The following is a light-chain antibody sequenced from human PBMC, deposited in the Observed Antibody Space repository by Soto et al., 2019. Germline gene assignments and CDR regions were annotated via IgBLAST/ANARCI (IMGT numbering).Light chain of an antibody. CDR3: QQYYKWPRT. CDR1: QSVSSN. CDR2: GAS. V-gene: IGKV3-15*01. J-gene: IGKJ1*01. Sequence: EIVMTQSQATLSVSPGERATLSCRASQSVSSNLAWYQQKPGQAPRLLIYGASTRAAGIPARFSGSGSGTEFTLTISSLQSEDFAVYYCQQYYKWPRTFGQGTKVDIK.